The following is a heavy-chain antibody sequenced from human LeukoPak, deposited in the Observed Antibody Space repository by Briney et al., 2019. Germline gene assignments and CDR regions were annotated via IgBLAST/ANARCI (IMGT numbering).Heavy chain of an antibody. V-gene: IGHV4-30-2*01. D-gene: IGHD4-17*01. J-gene: IGHJ4*02. Sequence: SQTLSLTCAVSGGSISSGGYSWSWIRQPPGKGLEWIGYIYHSGSTYYNPSLKSRVTISVDRSKNQFSLKLSSVTATDTAVYYCARSTVTTWVGDFDYWGQGTLVTVSS. CDR1: GGSISSGGYS. CDR2: IYHSGST. CDR3: ARSTVTTWVGDFDY.